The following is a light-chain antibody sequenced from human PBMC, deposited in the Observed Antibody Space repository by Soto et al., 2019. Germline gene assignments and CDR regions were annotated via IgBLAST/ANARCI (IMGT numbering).Light chain of an antibody. J-gene: IGKJ1*01. CDR2: AAS. CDR1: QSISSY. V-gene: IGKV1-39*01. Sequence: DIQMTQSPSSLSASVGDRVTITCRASQSISSYLNWYQQKPGKAPKLLIYAASSLQSGVPSRFSGSGSGTDFTLTISSLQPEDFATYYCQQYSSYPRTFGQGTKVEAK. CDR3: QQYSSYPRT.